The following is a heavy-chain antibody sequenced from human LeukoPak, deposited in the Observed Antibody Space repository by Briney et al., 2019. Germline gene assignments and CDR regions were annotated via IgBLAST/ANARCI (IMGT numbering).Heavy chain of an antibody. CDR3: ARGRAARNWFNP. V-gene: IGHV4-61*02. Sequence: SQTLSLTCTVSGGSISSGSYYWSWIRQPAGKGLEWIGRIYTSGSTNYNPSLKSRVTISVDTSKNQFSLKLSSVTAAGTAVYYWARGRAARNWFNPWGQGTLVPVFS. CDR1: GGSISSGSYY. J-gene: IGHJ5*02. CDR2: IYTSGST.